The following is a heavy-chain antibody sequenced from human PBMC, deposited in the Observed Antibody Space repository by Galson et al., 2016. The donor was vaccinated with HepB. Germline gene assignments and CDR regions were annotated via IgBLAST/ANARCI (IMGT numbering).Heavy chain of an antibody. Sequence: SLRLSCAGSGFIFRGYGMHWVRQAPGKGLEWVAADSMDGRRKFYADSVRGRFTISRDSSNNMLFLQMESLRPDDTAVYYCEKRHEYCPPVGCSVDYWGQGTLVSVSS. D-gene: IGHD2/OR15-2a*01. V-gene: IGHV3-30*18. CDR3: EKRHEYCPPVGCSVDY. CDR2: DSMDGRRK. J-gene: IGHJ4*02. CDR1: GFIFRGYG.